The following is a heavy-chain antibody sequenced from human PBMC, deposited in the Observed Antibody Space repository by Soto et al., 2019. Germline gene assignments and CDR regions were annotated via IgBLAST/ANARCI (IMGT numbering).Heavy chain of an antibody. CDR1: GYTFTSYG. CDR2: ISAYNGNT. CDR3: ARVNSGYDDYYYYYGMDV. V-gene: IGHV1-18*01. Sequence: GASVKVSCKASGYTFTSYGISWVRQAPGQGLEWMGWISAYNGNTNYAQKLQGRVTMTTDTSTSTAYMELRSLRSDDTAVYYCARVNSGYDDYYYYYGMDVWGQGTTVTAP. J-gene: IGHJ6*02. D-gene: IGHD5-12*01.